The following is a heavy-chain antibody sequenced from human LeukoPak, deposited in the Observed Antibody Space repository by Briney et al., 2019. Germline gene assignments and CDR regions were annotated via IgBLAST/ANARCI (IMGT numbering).Heavy chain of an antibody. V-gene: IGHV3-7*03. J-gene: IGHJ4*02. CDR3: ARDKEADEGSKFDY. Sequence: GGSLRLSCAASGFTFSNAWMNWVRQAPGKGLEWVANIKEDGSETYYVDSVKGRFTISRDNAKKSLYLQMNSLRAEDTAVYYCARDKEADEGSKFDYWGQGTLVTVSS. CDR1: GFTFSNAW. D-gene: IGHD2-15*01. CDR2: IKEDGSET.